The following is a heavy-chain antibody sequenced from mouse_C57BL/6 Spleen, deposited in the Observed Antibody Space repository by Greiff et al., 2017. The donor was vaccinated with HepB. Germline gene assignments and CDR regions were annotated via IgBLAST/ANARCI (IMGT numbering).Heavy chain of an antibody. V-gene: IGHV1-82*01. J-gene: IGHJ2*01. CDR3: ARSELHYYGSSLDY. Sequence: QVQLQQSGPELVKPGASVKISCKASGYAFSSSWMNWVKQRPGKGLEWIGRIYPGDGDTNYNGKFKGKATLTADKSSSTAYMQLSSLTSEDSAVYFCARSELHYYGSSLDYWGQGTTLTVSS. CDR1: GYAFSSSW. D-gene: IGHD1-1*01. CDR2: IYPGDGDT.